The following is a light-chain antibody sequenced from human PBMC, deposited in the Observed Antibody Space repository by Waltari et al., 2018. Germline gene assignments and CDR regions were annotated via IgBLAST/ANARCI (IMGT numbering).Light chain of an antibody. J-gene: IGKJ1*01. CDR1: QSIGRT. V-gene: IGKV3-20*01. Sequence: EVVLTQSPGTLSLSPGDSATLSCRASQSIGRTLTWYQQKPGQSPRLLMYGASIRAAGIPDRFSGSGSGTDFILTITRLEPEDFAVYYCQNYERLPVTFGQGTKVEIK. CDR3: QNYERLPVT. CDR2: GAS.